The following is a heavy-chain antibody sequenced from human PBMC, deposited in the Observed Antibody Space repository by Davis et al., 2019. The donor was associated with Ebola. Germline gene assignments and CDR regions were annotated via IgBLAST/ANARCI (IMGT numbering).Heavy chain of an antibody. CDR1: GFTFDAYA. CDR3: AKDTSVGATHPPYYYGMDV. D-gene: IGHD1-26*01. J-gene: IGHJ6*04. V-gene: IGHV3-9*01. Sequence: GGSLRLSCAASGFTFDAYAMHWVRQAPGKGLEWVSGISWNSGSIGYADSVKGRFTISRDNAKNSLYLQMNSLRAEDTALYYCAKDTSVGATHPPYYYGMDVWGKGTTVTVSS. CDR2: ISWNSGSI.